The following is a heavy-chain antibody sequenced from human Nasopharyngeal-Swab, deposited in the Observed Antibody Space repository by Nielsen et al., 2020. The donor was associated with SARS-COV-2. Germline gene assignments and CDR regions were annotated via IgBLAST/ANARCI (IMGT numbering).Heavy chain of an antibody. CDR2: VNTNTGNP. Sequence: ASVKVSCKASGYTFTDYAMNWVRQAPGQGLEWMGWVNTNTGNPTYAQGFTGHFVFSLDTSVSTAYLQISSLKAEDTAMYYCATYSNMETYFSYVMDAWGQGTTVTVSS. V-gene: IGHV7-4-1*02. J-gene: IGHJ6*02. D-gene: IGHD2-21*01. CDR1: GYTFTDYA. CDR3: ATYSNMETYFSYVMDA.